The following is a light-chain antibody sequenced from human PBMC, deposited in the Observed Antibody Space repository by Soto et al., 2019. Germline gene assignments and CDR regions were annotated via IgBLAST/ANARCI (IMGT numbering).Light chain of an antibody. Sequence: EIVLTQSPGTLSLSPGERATLSCRASQRVSSSYLAWYQQQPGQAPRLLIYGASSRATGIPDRFSGSGSGTDFTLTISRLEPEDFAVYFCQRYGNSPPFTFGQGTKVEI. V-gene: IGKV3-20*01. CDR3: QRYGNSPPFT. J-gene: IGKJ2*01. CDR2: GAS. CDR1: QRVSSSY.